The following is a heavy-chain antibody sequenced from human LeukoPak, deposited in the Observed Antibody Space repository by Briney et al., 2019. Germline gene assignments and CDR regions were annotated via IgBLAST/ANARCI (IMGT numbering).Heavy chain of an antibody. V-gene: IGHV4-59*01. CDR2: IYYSGST. Sequence: SETLSLTCTVSGGSISSYYWSWIRQPPGKGLEWIGYIYYSGSTNYNPSLKSRVTISVDTSKNQFSLKLSSVTAADTVVYYCAATLGYCSGGSCRNWFDPWGQGTLVTVSS. D-gene: IGHD2-15*01. CDR1: GGSISSYY. CDR3: AATLGYCSGGSCRNWFDP. J-gene: IGHJ5*02.